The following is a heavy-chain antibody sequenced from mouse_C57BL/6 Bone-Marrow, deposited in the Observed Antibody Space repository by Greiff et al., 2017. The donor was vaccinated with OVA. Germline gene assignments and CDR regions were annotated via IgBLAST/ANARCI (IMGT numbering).Heavy chain of an antibody. CDR3: ARDYGRGEWYFDV. J-gene: IGHJ1*03. CDR1: GYAFSSYW. CDR2: IYPGDGDT. D-gene: IGHD1-1*01. Sequence: QVQLQQSGAELVKPGASVKISCKASGYAFSSYWMNWVKQRPGKGLEWIGQIYPGDGDTNYNGKFKGKATLTADKSSSTAYMQLSSLTSEDSAVYFCARDYGRGEWYFDVWGTGTTVTVSS. V-gene: IGHV1-80*01.